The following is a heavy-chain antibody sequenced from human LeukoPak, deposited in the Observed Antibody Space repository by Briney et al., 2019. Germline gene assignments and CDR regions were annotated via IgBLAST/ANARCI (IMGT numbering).Heavy chain of an antibody. CDR2: ISLHSAII. CDR3: AKERTDRNATKEIDH. Sequence: PGETLSLTCTASGGTFDDHAMHWVRQAPGKGLEWVSSISLHSAIIGYADSVKGRFIISRDNAENSLILQMNSLRPEVTASYYSAKERTDRNATKEIDHWGQGTQVTVSS. CDR1: GGTFDDHA. J-gene: IGHJ4*02. D-gene: IGHD2-15*01. V-gene: IGHV3-9*01.